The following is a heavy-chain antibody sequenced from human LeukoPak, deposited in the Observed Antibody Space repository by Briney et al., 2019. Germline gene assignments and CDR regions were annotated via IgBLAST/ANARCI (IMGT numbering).Heavy chain of an antibody. CDR1: GLTFSTYG. D-gene: IGHD6-13*01. CDR2: IQFDGSDK. J-gene: IGHJ4*02. CDR3: ASDLYYSSSWYVFDY. Sequence: GGSLRLSCAASGLTFSTYGMHWVRQAPGKGLEWVAFIQFDGSDKFYADSVKGRFTISRDNSKNTLYLQMNSLRAEDTAVYYCASDLYYSSSWYVFDYWGQGTLVTVSS. V-gene: IGHV3-30*12.